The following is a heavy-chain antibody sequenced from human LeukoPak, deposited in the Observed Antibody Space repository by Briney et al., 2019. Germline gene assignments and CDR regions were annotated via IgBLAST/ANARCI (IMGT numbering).Heavy chain of an antibody. CDR3: ARDIPRGSTHLDY. J-gene: IGHJ4*02. D-gene: IGHD1-26*01. Sequence: GGSLRLSCAASGFTFTNYWMTWVRQAPGKGLEWVASIEDDGDQKKYGDSVKSRFTISRDNAGNSLYLQMNILRVEDTAVYYCARDIPRGSTHLDYWGQGTLVTVSS. V-gene: IGHV3-7*01. CDR1: GFTFTNYW. CDR2: IEDDGDQK.